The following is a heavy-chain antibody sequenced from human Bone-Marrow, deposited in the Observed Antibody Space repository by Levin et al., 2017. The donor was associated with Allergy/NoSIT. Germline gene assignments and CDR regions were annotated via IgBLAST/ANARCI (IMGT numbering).Heavy chain of an antibody. CDR1: GFTFSTYA. V-gene: IGHV3-23*01. CDR3: AKEYCRGASCYIDY. CDR2: ISGSGGST. D-gene: IGHD2-15*01. J-gene: IGHJ4*02. Sequence: GASVKVSCAASGFTFSTYAMSWVRQAPGKGLEWISAISGSGGSTYYADFVKGRFTISRDNSKNTLYLQMNSLRAEDTAVYYCAKEYCRGASCYIDYWGQGTLVTVSS.